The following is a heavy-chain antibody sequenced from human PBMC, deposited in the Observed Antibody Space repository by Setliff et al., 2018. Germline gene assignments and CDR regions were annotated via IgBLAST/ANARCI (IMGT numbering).Heavy chain of an antibody. Sequence: SETLSLTCTVSGGSISSGGYYWGWIRQPPGKGLEWIGSIYHSGSTYYNPSLKSRVTISVDTSKNQFSLKLSSVTAADTAVYYCASSRGQLRYSYGPNWFDPWGQGTLVTVSS. D-gene: IGHD5-18*01. J-gene: IGHJ5*02. CDR3: ASSRGQLRYSYGPNWFDP. V-gene: IGHV4-39*07. CDR1: GGSISSGGYY. CDR2: IYHSGST.